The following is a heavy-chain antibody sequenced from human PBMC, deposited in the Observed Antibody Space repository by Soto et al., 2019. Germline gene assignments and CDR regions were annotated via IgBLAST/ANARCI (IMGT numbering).Heavy chain of an antibody. CDR3: ASNYYYDSSGYYYAFDI. Sequence: GSLRLSCAASGFTVSSNYMSWVRQAPGKGLEWVSVIYSGGSTYYADSVKGRFTISRDNSKNTLYLQMNSLRAEDTAVYYCASNYYYDSSGYYYAFDIWGQGTMVTVSS. J-gene: IGHJ3*02. CDR2: IYSGGST. V-gene: IGHV3-66*01. CDR1: GFTVSSNY. D-gene: IGHD3-22*01.